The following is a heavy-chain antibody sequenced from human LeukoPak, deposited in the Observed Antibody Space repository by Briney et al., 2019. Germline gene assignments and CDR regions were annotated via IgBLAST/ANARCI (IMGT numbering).Heavy chain of an antibody. CDR2: ISGSGGST. D-gene: IGHD1-20*01. CDR1: GFTFSSYA. J-gene: IGHJ6*03. Sequence: GGSLRLSCAASGFTFSSYAMSWVRQAPGKGLEWVSAISGSGGSTYYADSVKGRFTTSRDNSKNTLYLQMNSLRAEDTAVYYCANLPIPTITYYYYYYYMDVWGKGTTVTVSS. V-gene: IGHV3-23*01. CDR3: ANLPIPTITYYYYYYYMDV.